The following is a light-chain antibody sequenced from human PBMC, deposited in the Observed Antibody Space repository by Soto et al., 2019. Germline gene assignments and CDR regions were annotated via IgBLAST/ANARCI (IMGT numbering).Light chain of an antibody. CDR1: SSDVGSYNL. Sequence: QSALTQPASVSGSPGQSITISCTGTSSDVGSYNLVSWYQQHPGKAPKLMIYEVSKRPSGVSNRFSGSKSGNTASLTISGVQAEDEADYYCCSYAGSKVVFGGGTKVTVL. CDR2: EVS. V-gene: IGLV2-23*02. J-gene: IGLJ2*01. CDR3: CSYAGSKVV.